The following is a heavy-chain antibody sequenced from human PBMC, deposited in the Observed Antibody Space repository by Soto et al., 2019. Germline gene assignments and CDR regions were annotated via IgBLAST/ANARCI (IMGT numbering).Heavy chain of an antibody. CDR3: AGRMDTLLERFDY. CDR2: IASRAHNYAT. J-gene: IGHJ4*02. Sequence: EVEVVESGGGLVQPGGSLKLSCAASGFSLSGSFIHWVRQAPGKGPEWVGRIASRAHNYATAYGTSVQGRFTVSRDDSRNTAYLQMNALKTEGTAVYFCAGRMDTLLERFDYWGRGTLVTVSA. V-gene: IGHV3-73*02. CDR1: GFSLSGSF. D-gene: IGHD3-3*01.